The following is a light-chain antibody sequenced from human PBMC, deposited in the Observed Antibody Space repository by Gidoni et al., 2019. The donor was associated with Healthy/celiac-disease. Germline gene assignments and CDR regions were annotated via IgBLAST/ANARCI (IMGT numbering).Light chain of an antibody. CDR3: QQYYSTPRYT. CDR1: QSVLYSSNNKNY. Sequence: DIVMTQSPDSLAVSLGERATINCKSSQSVLYSSNNKNYLAWYQQKPGQPPKQLIYWASTRESGVPDRFSGSGSGTDFTLTISSLQAEDVAVYYCQQYYSTPRYTFGQGTKLEIK. V-gene: IGKV4-1*01. J-gene: IGKJ2*01. CDR2: WAS.